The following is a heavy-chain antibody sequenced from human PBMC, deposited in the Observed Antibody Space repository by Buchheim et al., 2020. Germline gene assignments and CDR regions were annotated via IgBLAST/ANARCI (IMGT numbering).Heavy chain of an antibody. J-gene: IGHJ4*02. V-gene: IGHV1-18*01. CDR1: GYSFTAYG. D-gene: IGHD2-15*01. CDR2: ISASNGNA. CDR3: ARELYCSGGSCRDY. Sequence: QVQLVQSGAEVKKPGASVKVSCKASGYSFTAYGISWVRQAPGQGLEYMGWISASNGNAKYPQKFQGRVTMTTDTSTTTAYMELRSLRSDDTAVYYCARELYCSGGSCRDYWGQGTL.